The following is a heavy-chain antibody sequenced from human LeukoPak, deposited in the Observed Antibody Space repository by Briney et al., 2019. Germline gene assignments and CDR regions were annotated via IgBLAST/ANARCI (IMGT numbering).Heavy chain of an antibody. J-gene: IGHJ4*02. D-gene: IGHD1-26*01. CDR3: ARARWDRARYFDY. CDR2: INPNSGGT. V-gene: IGHV1-2*04. CDR1: GYTFTSYD. Sequence: GASVKVSCKASGYTFTSYDINWVRQAPGQGLEWMGWINPNSGGTNYAQKFQGWVTMTRDTSITTAYMELSRLRSDDTAVYYCARARWDRARYFDYWGQGTLVTVSS.